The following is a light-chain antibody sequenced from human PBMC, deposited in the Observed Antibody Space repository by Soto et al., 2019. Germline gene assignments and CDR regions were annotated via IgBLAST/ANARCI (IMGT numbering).Light chain of an antibody. CDR2: WAS. CDR1: QSVLHRSNNKNY. V-gene: IGKV4-1*01. Sequence: DIVMTQSPDSLAVSLGERATINCKSSQSVLHRSNNKNYLAWYQRKPGQPPKLLVYWASTRESGVPDRFSGSGAGTDFTLTISSLQAEDVAIYYCQQYYTTPLTFGGGTKVEIK. J-gene: IGKJ4*01. CDR3: QQYYTTPLT.